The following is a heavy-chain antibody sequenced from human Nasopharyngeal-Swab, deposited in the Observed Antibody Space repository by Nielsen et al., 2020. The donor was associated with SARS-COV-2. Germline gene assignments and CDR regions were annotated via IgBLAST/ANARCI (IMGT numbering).Heavy chain of an antibody. D-gene: IGHD3-22*01. CDR2: IDPNTGDT. V-gene: IGHV1-2*02. Sequence: GESLKISCAASGFIFSASAIHWVRQVPGQGLEWVGCIDPNTGDTKYTQKFQGRVTVTRDTSRSTAYIELSRLRSDDTAVYYCARDYYDNYDSDYWGQGTLVTVSS. CDR1: GFIFSASA. J-gene: IGHJ4*02. CDR3: ARDYYDNYDSDY.